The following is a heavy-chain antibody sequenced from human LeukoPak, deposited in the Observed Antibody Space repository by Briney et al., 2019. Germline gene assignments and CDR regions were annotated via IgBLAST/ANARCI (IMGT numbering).Heavy chain of an antibody. J-gene: IGHJ4*02. CDR1: GFTFDDYA. V-gene: IGHV3-9*01. CDR2: ISWNSDSI. D-gene: IGHD3-22*01. CDR3: AMGSYYYDSSGSTFDY. Sequence: GGSLRLSCAASGFTFDDYAMHWVRQAPGKGLEWVSGISWNSDSIGYADSVKGRFTISRDNAKNSLYLQMNSLRAEDTALYYCAMGSYYYDSSGSTFDYWGQGTLVTVSS.